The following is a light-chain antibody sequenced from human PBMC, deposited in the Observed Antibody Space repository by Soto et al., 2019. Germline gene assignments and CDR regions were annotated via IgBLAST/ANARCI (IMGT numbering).Light chain of an antibody. CDR2: GAS. V-gene: IGKV3-20*01. CDR1: QSVSSSY. CDR3: QQYGSSLWT. J-gene: IGKJ1*01. Sequence: DMVLTQSPGTLSLSPGERATLSCRASQSVSSSYLAWYQQKPGQAPRLLIYGASSRATGIPDRFSGSGSGTDFTLTISRLEPEDFAVYYCQQYGSSLWTFGQGTKVDIK.